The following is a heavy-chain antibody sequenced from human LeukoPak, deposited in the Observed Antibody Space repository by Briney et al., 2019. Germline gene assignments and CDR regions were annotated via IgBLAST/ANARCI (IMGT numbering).Heavy chain of an antibody. CDR2: IIHDGSDK. D-gene: IGHD3-10*01. V-gene: IGHV3-30*18. Sequence: GGSLRLSCAASGFTFSSYGMHWVRQAPGKGLEWVAVIIHDGSDKYYRDSVKGRFTISTDNAKNTLYLQMNLLRADDTAVYFCAKDWGPHYASGSSYFDSWGPGTLVTVSS. CDR3: AKDWGPHYASGSSYFDS. CDR1: GFTFSSYG. J-gene: IGHJ4*02.